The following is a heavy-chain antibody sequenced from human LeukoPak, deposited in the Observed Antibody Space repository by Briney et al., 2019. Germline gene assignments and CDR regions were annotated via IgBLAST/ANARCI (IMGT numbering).Heavy chain of an antibody. D-gene: IGHD2-15*01. J-gene: IGHJ4*02. CDR1: GYTFTGYY. V-gene: IGHV1-2*02. CDR2: INPNSGDT. Sequence: ASVKVSCKASGYTFTGYYMHWVRQAPGQGLEWMGWINPNSGDTNHAQNFQGRVTLTRDTSISTAYMELSSLRSDDSAVYYCAGEYCSGGSCRQGFDYWGQGTLVTVSS. CDR3: AGEYCSGGSCRQGFDY.